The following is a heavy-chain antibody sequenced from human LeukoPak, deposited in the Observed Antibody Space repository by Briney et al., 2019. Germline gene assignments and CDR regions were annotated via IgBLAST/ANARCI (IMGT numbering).Heavy chain of an antibody. D-gene: IGHD1-26*01. V-gene: IGHV1-18*01. CDR2: ISTSSGYT. J-gene: IGHJ4*02. CDR3: ARDSGSSLLEV. Sequence: ASVKVSCKASGYTFTSYGISWVRQAPGRGLEWMGYISTSSGYTSYAQNFQGRVTMTTDTSSTTAYMELRSLRSDDTAVYYCARDSGSSLLEVWGQGTLVTVSS. CDR1: GYTFTSYG.